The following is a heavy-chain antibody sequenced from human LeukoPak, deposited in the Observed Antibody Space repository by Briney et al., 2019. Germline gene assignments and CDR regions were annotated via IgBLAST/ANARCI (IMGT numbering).Heavy chain of an antibody. CDR1: GFSFSSYA. Sequence: GGSLRLSCAASGFSFSSYAMSWVRQAPGKGLEWVSAISGSGGSTYYADSVKGRFTISRDNSKNTLYLQMNSLRAEDTAVYYCAKARPMGTAMATFDYWGQGTLVTVSS. D-gene: IGHD5-18*01. CDR2: ISGSGGST. V-gene: IGHV3-23*01. CDR3: AKARPMGTAMATFDY. J-gene: IGHJ4*02.